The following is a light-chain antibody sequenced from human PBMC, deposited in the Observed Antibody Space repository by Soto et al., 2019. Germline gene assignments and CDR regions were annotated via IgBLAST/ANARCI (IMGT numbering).Light chain of an antibody. CDR1: QSLRESDGKAY. Sequence: DLVMTQTPLSLSVTPGQPASISCKSGQSLRESDGKAYLYWYLQKPGQSPQLLIYEGSNRFSGVPDRFSGSGSGTDFTLKISRVEAEDVGVYFCLQSTQIPLTFGGGTKVEI. CDR3: LQSTQIPLT. V-gene: IGKV2D-29*02. J-gene: IGKJ4*01. CDR2: EGS.